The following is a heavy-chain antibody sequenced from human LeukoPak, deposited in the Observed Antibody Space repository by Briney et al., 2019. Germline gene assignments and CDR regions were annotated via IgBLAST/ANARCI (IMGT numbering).Heavy chain of an antibody. V-gene: IGHV3-66*01. CDR3: VKDGESYYDILTGYSPDY. Sequence: PGGSLRLSCEASGITVSNTYVNWVRQAPGKGLEWVSVIYGDGTTYFADSVKGRFTISRDNSKNTLYLQMSSLRAEDTAVYYCVKDGESYYDILTGYSPDYWGQGTLVTVSS. D-gene: IGHD3-9*01. CDR1: GITVSNTY. J-gene: IGHJ4*02. CDR2: IYGDGTT.